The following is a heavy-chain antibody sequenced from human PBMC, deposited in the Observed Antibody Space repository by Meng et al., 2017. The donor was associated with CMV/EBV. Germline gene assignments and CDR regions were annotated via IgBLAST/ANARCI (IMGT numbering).Heavy chain of an antibody. V-gene: IGHV3-49*04. Sequence: GGSLRLSCTGSGFNLGDYGMSWVRQAPGKGLEWVGFIRSRGHGGTTETAASVKGRFTISRDESKSIVYLQMNSLKTEDTAVYYCTRDRSYELWNYSPRIDHWGQGTLVTVSS. CDR3: TRDRSYELWNYSPRIDH. CDR2: IRSRGHGGTT. D-gene: IGHD3-10*01. CDR1: GFNLGDYG. J-gene: IGHJ4*02.